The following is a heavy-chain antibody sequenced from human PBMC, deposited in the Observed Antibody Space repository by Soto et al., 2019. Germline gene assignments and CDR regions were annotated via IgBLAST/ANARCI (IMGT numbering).Heavy chain of an antibody. CDR3: ARVIVAAGSPLSY. CDR2: ISSSSSYI. V-gene: IGHV3-21*01. D-gene: IGHD6-13*01. Sequence: EVQLVESGGGLVKPGGSLRLSCAASGFTFSSYSMNWVRQAPGKGLEWVSSISSSSSYIYYADSVKGRFTISRDNAKNSLYLQMNSLRAEDTAVYYCARVIVAAGSPLSYWGQGTLVTVSS. J-gene: IGHJ4*02. CDR1: GFTFSSYS.